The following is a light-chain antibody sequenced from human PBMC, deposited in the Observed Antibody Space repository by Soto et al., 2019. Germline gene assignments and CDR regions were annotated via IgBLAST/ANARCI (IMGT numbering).Light chain of an antibody. CDR3: QQRSNWPPIT. Sequence: EIVVTQSPVTLSLSPGTRATLSCRASQSVSSYLAWYQQKPGQAPRLLIYDASNRATGIPARFSGGGSGTDFTLTIDNLEPEDFAIYYCQQRSNWPPITFGQGTRLEIK. CDR2: DAS. CDR1: QSVSSY. J-gene: IGKJ5*01. V-gene: IGKV3-11*01.